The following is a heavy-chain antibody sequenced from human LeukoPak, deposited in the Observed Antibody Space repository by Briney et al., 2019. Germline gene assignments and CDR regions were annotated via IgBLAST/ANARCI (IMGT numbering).Heavy chain of an antibody. Sequence: SQTLSLTCAVSVGSISSSCYSWSWIRQPPGKGLEWIVYIHHTGSTYYNPSLKSRVTISADRSKNQFSLKLSSVTAADTAMYFCARTPTYCGGDCYYFDPWGQGTLVTVSS. CDR2: IHHTGST. J-gene: IGHJ5*02. D-gene: IGHD2-21*02. CDR1: VGSISSSCYS. CDR3: ARTPTYCGGDCYYFDP. V-gene: IGHV4-30-2*01.